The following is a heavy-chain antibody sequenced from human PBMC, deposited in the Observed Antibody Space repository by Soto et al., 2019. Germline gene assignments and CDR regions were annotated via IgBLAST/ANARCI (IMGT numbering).Heavy chain of an antibody. CDR1: GGTFSSYA. CDR3: ARGRPNSSSSYYFDY. J-gene: IGHJ4*02. CDR2: IIPIFGTA. D-gene: IGHD6-6*01. V-gene: IGHV1-69*13. Sequence: SVKVSCKASGGTFSSYAISWVRQAPGQGLEWMGGIIPIFGTANYAQKFQGRVTITADESTSTAYMELSSLRSEDTAVYYCARGRPNSSSSYYFDYWGQGTLVTVSS.